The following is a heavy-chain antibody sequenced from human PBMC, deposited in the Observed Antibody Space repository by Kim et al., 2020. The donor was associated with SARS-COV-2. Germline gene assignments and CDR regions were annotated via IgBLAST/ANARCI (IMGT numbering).Heavy chain of an antibody. V-gene: IGHV3-48*03. CDR3: SNNIAAAGAGILDY. Sequence: ADSVRGRFTISRDDTKNLLYLQMNSLSAEDTAIYYCSNNIAAAGAGILDYWGQGTLVTVSS. J-gene: IGHJ4*02. D-gene: IGHD6-13*01.